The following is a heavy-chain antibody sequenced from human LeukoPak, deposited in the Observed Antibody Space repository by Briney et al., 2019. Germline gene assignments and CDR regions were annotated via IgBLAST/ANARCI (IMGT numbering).Heavy chain of an antibody. Sequence: GGSLRLSCTASGFTFGDYAMSWIRQAPGKGLEWVGFIRTKAYGETADYAASVKGRFTISRDDSKAIDYLQMNSLKTEDTAVYHCTRDRGAYNLYDYWGQGTLVTVSS. V-gene: IGHV3-49*03. CDR1: GFTFGDYA. CDR2: IRTKAYGETA. D-gene: IGHD1-1*01. J-gene: IGHJ4*02. CDR3: TRDRGAYNLYDY.